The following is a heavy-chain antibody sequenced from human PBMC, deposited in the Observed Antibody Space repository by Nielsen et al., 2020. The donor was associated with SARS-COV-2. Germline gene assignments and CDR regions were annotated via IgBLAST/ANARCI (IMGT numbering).Heavy chain of an antibody. CDR2: IDPNDSYT. Sequence: GGSLRLSCKASGYSFTNYWIAWVRQMPGKGLEWMGMIDPNDSYTNYSPSFQGHVTISADKSITTAYLQCSSLEASDTAIYYCARLDSNGAKYSFDFWGQGTLVTVSS. V-gene: IGHV5-10-1*01. CDR3: ARLDSNGAKYSFDF. CDR1: GYSFTNYW. J-gene: IGHJ4*02. D-gene: IGHD2-8*01.